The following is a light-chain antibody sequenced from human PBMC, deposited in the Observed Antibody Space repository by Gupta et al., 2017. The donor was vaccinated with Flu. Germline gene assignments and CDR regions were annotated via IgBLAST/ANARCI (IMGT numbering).Light chain of an antibody. V-gene: IGLV1-44*01. J-gene: IGLJ2*01. Sequence: SVTISSSGSSSNIGSNTVNWYQQLPAPAPKLLIYSNNQRPSAVPDRFSGSESGTSASLAISGLQAEEEADYFCAPWDDTRSGPIFGGGTKLTVL. CDR1: SSNIGSNT. CDR3: APWDDTRSGPI. CDR2: SNN.